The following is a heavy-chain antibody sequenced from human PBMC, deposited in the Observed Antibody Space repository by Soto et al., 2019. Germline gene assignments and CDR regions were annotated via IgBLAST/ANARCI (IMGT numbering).Heavy chain of an antibody. CDR3: ARVFGCSSTSCNTLPPWFDP. CDR1: GGSISSGGYY. CDR2: IYYSGST. J-gene: IGHJ5*02. V-gene: IGHV4-31*11. Sequence: PSETLSLTCAVSGGSISSGGYYWSWIRQHPGKGLEWIGYIYYSGSTYYNPSLKGRVTISVDTSKNQFSLKLSSVTAADTAVYYCARVFGCSSTSCNTLPPWFDPWGQGTLVTVSS. D-gene: IGHD2-2*01.